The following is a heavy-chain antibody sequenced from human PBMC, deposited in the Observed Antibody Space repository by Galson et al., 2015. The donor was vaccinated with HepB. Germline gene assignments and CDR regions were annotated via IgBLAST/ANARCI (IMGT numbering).Heavy chain of an antibody. J-gene: IGHJ6*02. V-gene: IGHV4-4*02. D-gene: IGHD4-17*01. CDR3: ARVSGDYDLYYYYGMDV. CDR1: GGSISSSNW. Sequence: ETLSLTCAVSGGSISSSNWWSWVRQPPGKGLEWIGEIYHSGSTNYNPSLKSRVTISVDKSKNQFSLKLSSVTAADTAVYYCARVSGDYDLYYYYGMDVWGQGTTVTVSS. CDR2: IYHSGST.